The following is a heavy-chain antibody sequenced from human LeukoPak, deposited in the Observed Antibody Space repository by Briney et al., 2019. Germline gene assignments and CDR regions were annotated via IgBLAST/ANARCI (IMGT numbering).Heavy chain of an antibody. V-gene: IGHV1-69*13. CDR2: IIPIFGTA. CDR3: ARKSAVDYYYYGMDV. Sequence: ASVKVSCKASRGTFSSYAISWVRQAPGQGLEWMGGIIPIFGTANYAQKFQGRVTITADESTSTAYMELSSLRSEDTAVYYCARKSAVDYYYYGMDVWGQGTTVTVSS. J-gene: IGHJ6*02. D-gene: IGHD4/OR15-4a*01. CDR1: RGTFSSYA.